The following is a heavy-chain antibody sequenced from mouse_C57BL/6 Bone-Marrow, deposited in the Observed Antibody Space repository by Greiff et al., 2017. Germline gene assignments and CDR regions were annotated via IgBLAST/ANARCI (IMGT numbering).Heavy chain of an antibody. CDR2: IDPSDSYP. D-gene: IGHD1-1*01. CDR1: GYTFTSYW. J-gene: IGHJ4*01. Sequence: QVQLQQPGAELVRPGTSVKLSCKASGYTFTSYWMHWVKQRPGQGLEWIGVIDPSDSYPNYNQKFKGKATLTVDTSSSTAYMQLSSLTSEDSAVYYCARNYGRKWEAMDYWGQGTSVTVSS. CDR3: ARNYGRKWEAMDY. V-gene: IGHV1-59*01.